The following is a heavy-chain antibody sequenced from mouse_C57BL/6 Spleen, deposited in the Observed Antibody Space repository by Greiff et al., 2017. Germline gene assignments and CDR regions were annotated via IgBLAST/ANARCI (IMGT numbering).Heavy chain of an antibody. CDR1: GYAFSCYW. Sequence: QVQLQQSGAELVKPGASVKISCKASGYAFSCYWMHWVKQRPGQGLEWIGQIYPGDGDTNYNGKFQGKATLTAATSSSTAYMQLSSLTSEDSSVYVYSRLGDDYRFDYWGQGTTLTVSS. CDR3: SRLGDDYRFDY. D-gene: IGHD2-4*01. J-gene: IGHJ2*01. V-gene: IGHV1-80*01. CDR2: IYPGDGDT.